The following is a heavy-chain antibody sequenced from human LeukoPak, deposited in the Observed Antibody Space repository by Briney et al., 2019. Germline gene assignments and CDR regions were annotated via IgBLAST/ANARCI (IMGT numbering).Heavy chain of an antibody. CDR3: AKDSSPDYGGNLWFDY. D-gene: IGHD4-23*01. J-gene: IGHJ4*02. CDR1: GFTFSSYG. Sequence: GRSLRLSCAASGFTFSSYGMHWVRQAPGKGLEWVAVISYDGSNKYYADSVKGRFTISRDNSKNTLYLQMNSLRAEDTAVYYCAKDSSPDYGGNLWFDYWGQGTLVTVSS. CDR2: ISYDGSNK. V-gene: IGHV3-30*18.